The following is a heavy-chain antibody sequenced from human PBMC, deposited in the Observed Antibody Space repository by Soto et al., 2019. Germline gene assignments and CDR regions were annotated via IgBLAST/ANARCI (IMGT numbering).Heavy chain of an antibody. CDR2: MNPNSGNT. CDR3: ARGDADLNGYYGMDV. CDR1: GYTFTSYD. J-gene: IGHJ6*02. V-gene: IGHV1-8*01. Sequence: QVQLVQSGAEVKKPGASVKVSCKASGYTFTSYDINWVRQATGQGLEWMGWMNPNSGNTGYAQKFKGRVTMPRNTSISTAYMELSSLRSEDTAVYYCARGDADLNGYYGMDVWGQGTTVTVSS. D-gene: IGHD3-16*02.